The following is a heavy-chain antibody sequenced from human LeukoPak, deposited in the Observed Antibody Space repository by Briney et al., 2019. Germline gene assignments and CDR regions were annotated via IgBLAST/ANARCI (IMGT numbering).Heavy chain of an antibody. CDR1: GGTFSSYA. D-gene: IGHD2-2*01. CDR2: IIPILGIA. Sequence: SVKVSCKASGGTFSSYAISWVRQAPGQGLEWMGRIIPILGIANYAQKFQGRVTITADKSTSTAYMELSSLRSEDTAVYYCARMTVPSAAHFDSWGQGTLVTVSS. CDR3: ARMTVPSAAHFDS. V-gene: IGHV1-69*04. J-gene: IGHJ4*02.